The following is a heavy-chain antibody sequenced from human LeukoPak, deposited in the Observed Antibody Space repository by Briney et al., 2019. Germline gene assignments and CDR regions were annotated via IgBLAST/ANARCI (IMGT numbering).Heavy chain of an antibody. CDR1: GYSISSGCY. V-gene: IGHV4-38-2*01. Sequence: SETPSLTCAVSGYSISSGCYWGWIRQPPGKGLEWIGSIYHSGSTYYNPSLKSRVTISVDTSKNQFSLKLSSVTAADTAVYYCARVGRYCSGGSCFTRYYFDYWGQGTLVTVSS. CDR2: IYHSGST. D-gene: IGHD2-15*01. J-gene: IGHJ4*02. CDR3: ARVGRYCSGGSCFTRYYFDY.